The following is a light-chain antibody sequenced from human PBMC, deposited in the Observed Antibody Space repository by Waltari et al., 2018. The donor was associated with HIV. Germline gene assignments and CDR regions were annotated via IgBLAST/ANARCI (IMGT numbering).Light chain of an antibody. CDR1: HNIDNN. CDR3: YQHHGWPRT. J-gene: IGKJ1*01. Sequence: EIVLTQSPATLSVSPGERASLSCTSSHNIDNNLAWYQQKPGQAPRLVIYGPSTRATGIPARFSGSGSGREFTLTISSLRSEDFAVYYCYQHHGWPRTFGRGTKVEVK. V-gene: IGKV3-15*01. CDR2: GPS.